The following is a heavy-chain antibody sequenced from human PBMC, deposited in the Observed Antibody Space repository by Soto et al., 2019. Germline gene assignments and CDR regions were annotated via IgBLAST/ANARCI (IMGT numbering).Heavy chain of an antibody. V-gene: IGHV3-23*01. CDR2: ISGSGGST. CDR1: GFTFSSYA. D-gene: IGHD3-3*01. CDR3: AKDSDYDFWSGRNAYYFDY. Sequence: PGGSLRLSCAASGFTFSSYAMSWVRQAPGKGLEWVSAISGSGGSTYYADSVKGRFTIARDNSKNTLYLQMNSLRAEDTAVYYCAKDSDYDFWSGRNAYYFDYWGQGTLVTSPQ. J-gene: IGHJ4*02.